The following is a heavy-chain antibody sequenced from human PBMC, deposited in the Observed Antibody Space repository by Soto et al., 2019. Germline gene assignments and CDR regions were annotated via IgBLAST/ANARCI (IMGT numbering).Heavy chain of an antibody. CDR2: ISYDGSNK. D-gene: IGHD1-26*01. CDR3: AKGPSRIYYGY. CDR1: GFTFSSYG. J-gene: IGHJ4*02. V-gene: IGHV3-30*18. Sequence: VGSLRLSCAASGFTFSSYGMHWVRQAPGKGLEWVAAISYDGSNKYYADSVKGRFTISRDNSKNTLYLQMNSLRAEDTAVYYCAKGPSRIYYGYWGQGTLVTVSS.